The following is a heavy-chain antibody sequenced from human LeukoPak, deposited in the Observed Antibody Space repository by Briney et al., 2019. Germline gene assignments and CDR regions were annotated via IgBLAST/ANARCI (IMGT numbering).Heavy chain of an antibody. CDR1: GFIFSGNI. J-gene: IGHJ4*02. V-gene: IGHV3-23*01. CDR3: AKGPGHDY. Sequence: PGGSLRLSCAASGFIFSGNIMNWVRQAPGKGLEWVSTISGSGGVYTYYADSVKGRFTISRDNSKNTLYLQMNSLRAEDTAVYYCAKGPGHDYWGQGTLVTVSS. CDR2: ISGSGGVYT.